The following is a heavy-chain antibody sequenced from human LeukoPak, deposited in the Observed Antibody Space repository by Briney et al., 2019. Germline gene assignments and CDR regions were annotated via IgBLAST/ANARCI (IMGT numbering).Heavy chain of an antibody. J-gene: IGHJ3*02. Sequence: GRSLRLSCAASGFTFSSYGVHWVRQAPGKGLEWVAVISYDGSNKYYADSVKGRFTISRDNSKNTLYLQMNSLRAEDTAVYYCASHIVVVTAIPDAQHHDAFDIWGQGTMVTVSS. D-gene: IGHD2-21*02. CDR2: ISYDGSNK. CDR3: ASHIVVVTAIPDAQHHDAFDI. CDR1: GFTFSSYG. V-gene: IGHV3-30*03.